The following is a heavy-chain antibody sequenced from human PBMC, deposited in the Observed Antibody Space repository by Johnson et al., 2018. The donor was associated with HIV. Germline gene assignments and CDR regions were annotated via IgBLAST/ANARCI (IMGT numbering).Heavy chain of an antibody. CDR2: ISYDGSNK. CDR1: GFTFSSYA. J-gene: IGHJ3*02. D-gene: IGHD3-3*01. V-gene: IGHV3-30-3*01. CDR3: AREGYYNFWSGADAFDI. Sequence: QVQLVESGGGVVQPGRSLRLSCAASGFTFSSYAMHWVRQAPGKGLEWVAVISYDGSNKYYADSVKGRFTISRDNSKNTLYLQMNSLGVGDTAVYYCAREGYYNFWSGADAFDILGQGTMVTVSS.